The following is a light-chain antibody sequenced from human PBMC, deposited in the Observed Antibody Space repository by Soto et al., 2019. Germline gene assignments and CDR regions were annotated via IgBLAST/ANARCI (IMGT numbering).Light chain of an antibody. CDR2: GAS. CDR1: QSVSSN. J-gene: IGKJ1*01. CDR3: QQYGSSGT. Sequence: IVMTQSPATLSVSPGERATLSCRASQSVSSNLVWYQQKPGQAPRIVIYGASIRATGIPARFSGSGSGTEFTLTISRLEPEDFAVYYCQQYGSSGTLGQGTKVDI. V-gene: IGKV3-15*01.